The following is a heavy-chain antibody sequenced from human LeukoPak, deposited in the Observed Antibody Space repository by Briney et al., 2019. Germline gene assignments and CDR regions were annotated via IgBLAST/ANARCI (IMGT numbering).Heavy chain of an antibody. CDR1: GGSISSSSYY. D-gene: IGHD3-3*01. Sequence: SETLSLTCTVSGGSISSSSYYWGWIRQPPGKGLEWIGRIYYSGSTYYNPSLKSRVTISVDTSKNQFSLKLSSVTAADTAAYYCATRASRGYDFWSGYYTQFYFDYWGQGTLVTVSS. CDR2: IYYSGST. J-gene: IGHJ4*02. V-gene: IGHV4-39*01. CDR3: ATRASRGYDFWSGYYTQFYFDY.